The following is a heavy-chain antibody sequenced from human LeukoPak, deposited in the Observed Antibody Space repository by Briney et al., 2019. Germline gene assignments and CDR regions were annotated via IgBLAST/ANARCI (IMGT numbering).Heavy chain of an antibody. CDR3: AREDVDIAVAASGAFDI. Sequence: VGSLRLSCAASGFTFSSYWMHWVRQAPGKGLVWVSRIISDGSSISYADSVKGRFTISRDSAKNTLYMQMNSLRAEDTAVFYCAREDVDIAVAASGAFDIWGQGTMVTVSS. D-gene: IGHD6-19*01. V-gene: IGHV3-74*01. CDR2: IISDGSSI. J-gene: IGHJ3*02. CDR1: GFTFSSYW.